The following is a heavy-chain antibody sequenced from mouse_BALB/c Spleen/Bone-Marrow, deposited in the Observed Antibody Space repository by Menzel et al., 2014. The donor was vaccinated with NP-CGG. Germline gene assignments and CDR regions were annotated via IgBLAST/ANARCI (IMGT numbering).Heavy chain of an antibody. CDR3: TTGFDY. Sequence: EVQLQQSGGGLVQPGGSMKLSCVASGFTFSNYWMNWVRQSPEKGLEWVAEIRLKSNNYATHYAESVKGRFTISRDDSKSSVYLQMNNLRAEDTGIYYCTTGFDYWGQGTLVTVSA. V-gene: IGHV6-6*02. CDR1: GFTFSNYW. CDR2: IRLKSNNYAT. J-gene: IGHJ3*01.